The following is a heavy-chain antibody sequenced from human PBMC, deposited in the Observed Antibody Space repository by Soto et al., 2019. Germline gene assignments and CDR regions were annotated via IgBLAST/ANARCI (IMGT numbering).Heavy chain of an antibody. Sequence: GGSLRLSCAASGFTFSSYAMSWVRQAPGKGLEWVSAISGSGGSIYYADPVKGRFTISRDNSKNTLYPQMNSLRAEDTAVYYCAKGGSTYCSGGSCYFEYFQHWGQGTLVTVSS. D-gene: IGHD2-15*01. V-gene: IGHV3-23*01. CDR2: ISGSGGSI. CDR3: AKGGSTYCSGGSCYFEYFQH. J-gene: IGHJ1*01. CDR1: GFTFSSYA.